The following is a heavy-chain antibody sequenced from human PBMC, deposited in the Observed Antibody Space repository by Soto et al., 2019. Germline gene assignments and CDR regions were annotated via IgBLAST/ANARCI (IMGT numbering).Heavy chain of an antibody. CDR2: ISSSGAST. CDR3: AKTSNGYPYYFDY. V-gene: IGHV3-23*01. D-gene: IGHD3-22*01. J-gene: IGHJ4*02. Sequence: SLRLSCAASAFTFSSYAMTWVRQSPGKGLEWVSTISSSGASTYYADSVKGRFTISRDNSKNTLYLQMNSLRAEDTAVYYCAKTSNGYPYYFDYWGQGALVTVSS. CDR1: AFTFSSYA.